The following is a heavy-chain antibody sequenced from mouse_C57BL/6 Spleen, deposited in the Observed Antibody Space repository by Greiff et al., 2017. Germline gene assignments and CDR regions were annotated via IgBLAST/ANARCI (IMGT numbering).Heavy chain of an antibody. J-gene: IGHJ4*01. CDR1: GFTFSDYG. CDR3: AGMGYYYGSSYGAMGY. D-gene: IGHD1-1*01. CDR2: ISSGSSTI. V-gene: IGHV5-17*01. Sequence: EVMLVESGGGLVKPGGSLKLSCAASGFTFSDYGMHWVRQAPEKGLEWVAYISSGSSTIYYADTVKGRFTISRDNAKNTLFLQMTSLRSEDTAMYYCAGMGYYYGSSYGAMGYWGQGTSVTVSS.